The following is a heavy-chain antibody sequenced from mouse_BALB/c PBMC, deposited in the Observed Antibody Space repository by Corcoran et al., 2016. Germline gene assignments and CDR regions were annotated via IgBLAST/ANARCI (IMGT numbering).Heavy chain of an antibody. CDR2: FYPGSGSI. CDR3: ARHEEGYYGSSYVYFDY. D-gene: IGHD1-1*01. Sequence: VQLQQSGAELVKPGASVKLSCKASGYTFTEYIIHWVKQRSGQGLEWIGWFYPGSGSIKYNEKFKDKATLTADKSSSTVYMELSRLTSEDSAVYFCARHEEGYYGSSYVYFDYWGQDTTLTVSS. J-gene: IGHJ2*01. CDR1: GYTFTEYI. V-gene: IGHV1-62-2*01.